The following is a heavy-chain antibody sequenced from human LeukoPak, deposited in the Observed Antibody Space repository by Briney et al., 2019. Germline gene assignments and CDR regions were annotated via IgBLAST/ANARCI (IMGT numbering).Heavy chain of an antibody. CDR2: TKPDGSAE. Sequence: PGGSLRFSCAASGFSFRNYWMGWVRQAPGKGLEWLANTKPDGSAEYYADSVRGRFSTSRDNANNLLYLQMNSLRAEDTAVYYCARDGGLHTNFDYWGQGTLVTVSS. CDR3: ARDGGLHTNFDY. V-gene: IGHV3-7*01. D-gene: IGHD2-15*01. CDR1: GFSFRNYW. J-gene: IGHJ4*02.